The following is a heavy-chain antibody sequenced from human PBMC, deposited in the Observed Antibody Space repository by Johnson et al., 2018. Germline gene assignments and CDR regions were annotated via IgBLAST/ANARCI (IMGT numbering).Heavy chain of an antibody. Sequence: VQLVESGGGLVQPGGSLRLSCVASGFTFSRCDMRWVRQAPGKGLEWVSGISGSGGSTYCGDSVKGRFIMSRDNSKNTLYLQMNSLRAEDTAVYYCAKGQLSGWSDAFDSWGQVTMVSVSS. D-gene: IGHD6-19*01. CDR1: GFTFSRCD. J-gene: IGHJ3*02. CDR3: AKGQLSGWSDAFDS. CDR2: ISGSGGST. V-gene: IGHV3-23*04.